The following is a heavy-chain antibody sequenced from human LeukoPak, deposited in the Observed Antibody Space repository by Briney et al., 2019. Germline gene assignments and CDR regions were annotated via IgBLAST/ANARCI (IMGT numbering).Heavy chain of an antibody. D-gene: IGHD6-13*01. V-gene: IGHV1-2*02. CDR1: GYTFTRYY. Sequence: GAPVKVSCEASGYTFTRYYMHWVRQAPGQGLEWMGWINPNSGGTNYAQKFQGRVTMTRDTSISTAYMELSRLRSDDTAVYYCASRGTSPSSWYFDPWGQGTLVTVS. J-gene: IGHJ5*02. CDR3: ASRGTSPSSWYFDP. CDR2: INPNSGGT.